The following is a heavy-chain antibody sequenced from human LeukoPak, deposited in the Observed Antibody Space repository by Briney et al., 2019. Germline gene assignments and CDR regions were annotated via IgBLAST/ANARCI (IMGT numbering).Heavy chain of an antibody. CDR1: GFTFSSYA. CDR3: AKSISRPYYMDV. Sequence: GGSLRLSCAASGFTFSSYAMSWVRQAPGKGLEWVSAISGSGGSTYYADSVKGRFTISRDNSKNTLYLQMNSLRAEDRAVYYCAKSISRPYYMDVWGKGTTVTVSS. D-gene: IGHD3-3*02. V-gene: IGHV3-23*01. J-gene: IGHJ6*03. CDR2: ISGSGGST.